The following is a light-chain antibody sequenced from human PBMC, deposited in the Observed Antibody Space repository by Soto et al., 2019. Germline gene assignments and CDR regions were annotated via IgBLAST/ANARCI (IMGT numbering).Light chain of an antibody. CDR3: QKCDYLPI. CDR2: DAS. CDR1: HDITSY. V-gene: IGKV1-33*01. J-gene: IGKJ3*01. Sequence: DIQMTQSPSSLSASVGDRVTITCQASHDITSYLNWYQHKPGKAPKLLIYDASILEAGVPSRFSGSGSGTHFTFSISGLQPEDVATYDCQKCDYLPIFGPGTTLDFK.